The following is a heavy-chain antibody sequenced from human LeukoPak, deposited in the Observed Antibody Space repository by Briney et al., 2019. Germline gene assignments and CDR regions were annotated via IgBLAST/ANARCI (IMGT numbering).Heavy chain of an antibody. CDR1: GGSISSYY. J-gene: IGHJ4*02. Sequence: TVSGGSISSYYWSWIRQPPGKGLEWIGYVYYSGSTNYNPSLKSRVTISVDTSKNQFSLKLSSLTAADTAVYYCARDGSNQDYWGQGTLVTVSS. D-gene: IGHD1-26*01. V-gene: IGHV4-59*12. CDR3: ARDGSNQDY. CDR2: VYYSGST.